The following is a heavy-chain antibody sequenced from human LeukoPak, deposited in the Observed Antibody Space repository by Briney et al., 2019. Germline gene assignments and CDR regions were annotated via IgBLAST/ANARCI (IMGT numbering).Heavy chain of an antibody. CDR2: FYYSATT. Sequence: PSETLSLTCTVSGGSICYYYWSWVRQPPGKGLENLVSFYYSATTNYHPSLRSRVTISVDPSKNQFSLRVTSVTAADTAVYYCARGDHSGSYYYLDVWGKGTTVTVSS. D-gene: IGHD1-26*01. V-gene: IGHV4-59*01. CDR3: ARGDHSGSYYYLDV. CDR1: GGSICYYY. J-gene: IGHJ6*03.